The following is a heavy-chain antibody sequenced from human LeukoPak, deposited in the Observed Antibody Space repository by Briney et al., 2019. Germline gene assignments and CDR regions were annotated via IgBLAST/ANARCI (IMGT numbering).Heavy chain of an antibody. CDR3: ARPRGWYLLYYFDY. CDR1: GYTFTGYY. Sequence: ASVKVSCKASGYTFTGYYMHWVRQAPGQGLEWMGWINPNSGGTNYAQKFQGRVTMTRDTSISTAYMELSRLRSDDTAVYYCARPRGWYLLYYFDYWGQGTLVTVFS. D-gene: IGHD6-19*01. CDR2: INPNSGGT. V-gene: IGHV1-2*02. J-gene: IGHJ4*02.